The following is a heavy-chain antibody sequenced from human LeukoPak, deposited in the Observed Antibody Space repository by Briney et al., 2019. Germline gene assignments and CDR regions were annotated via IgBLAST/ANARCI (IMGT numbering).Heavy chain of an antibody. J-gene: IGHJ3*02. CDR3: ARREAMVRGVISPIGAFDI. Sequence: GASVKVSCKASGYTFTSYDINWVRQATGQGLEWMGWMNPNSGNTGYAQKFQGRVTMTRNTSISTAYMELSSLRSEDTAVYYCARREAMVRGVISPIGAFDIWGQGTMVTVSS. CDR2: MNPNSGNT. V-gene: IGHV1-8*01. D-gene: IGHD3-10*01. CDR1: GYTFTSYD.